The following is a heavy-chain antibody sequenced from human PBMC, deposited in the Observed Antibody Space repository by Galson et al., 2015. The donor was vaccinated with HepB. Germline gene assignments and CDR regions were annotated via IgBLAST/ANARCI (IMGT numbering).Heavy chain of an antibody. Sequence: SLRLSCAASGFTFSSYNMNWVRQAPGKGLEWVSSISTSSSYIYYADSVKGRFTISRDNAKNSLYLQMNSLRAEDTAVYYCARNTIFGVASHSDYWGQGTLVTVSS. V-gene: IGHV3-21*01. J-gene: IGHJ4*02. D-gene: IGHD3-3*01. CDR3: ARNTIFGVASHSDY. CDR1: GFTFSSYN. CDR2: ISTSSSYI.